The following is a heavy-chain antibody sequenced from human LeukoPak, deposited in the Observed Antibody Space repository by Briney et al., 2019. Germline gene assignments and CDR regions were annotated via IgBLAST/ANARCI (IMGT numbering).Heavy chain of an antibody. CDR3: ARARVPYYYDSSGYFDY. D-gene: IGHD3-22*01. CDR2: IYASGST. J-gene: IGHJ4*02. CDR1: GGSISSSNYY. Sequence: SQTLSLTCTVSGGSISSSNYYWSWIRQPAGKGLEWIGRIYASGSTNYNPSLKSRFTISVDTSKNQVSLKLSSVTAADTAVYYCARARVPYYYDSSGYFDYWGQGTLVTVSS. V-gene: IGHV4-61*02.